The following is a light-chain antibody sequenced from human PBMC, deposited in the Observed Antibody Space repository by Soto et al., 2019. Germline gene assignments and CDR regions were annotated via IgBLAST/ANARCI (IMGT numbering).Light chain of an antibody. V-gene: IGKV3-15*01. CDR3: QYYNNWPPSIT. CDR2: AAS. Sequence: SPGTLSVSPXXXXTLSXXXXXTIGNNLAWYQQSPGQAPRLLIYAASTRATGIPPRFSGSGSGTEFTLTISSLQSEDFAFYYCQYYNNWPPSITFGQGTRLEIK. CDR1: XTIGNN. J-gene: IGKJ5*01.